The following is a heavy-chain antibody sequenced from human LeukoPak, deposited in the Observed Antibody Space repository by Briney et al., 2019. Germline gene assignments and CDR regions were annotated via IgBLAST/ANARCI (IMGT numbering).Heavy chain of an antibody. CDR1: GGSISSYY. Sequence: SETLSLTCTVSGGSISSYYWSWIRQPPGKGLEWIGYIYYSGSTNYNPSLKSRVTISVDTFKNQFSLKLSSVTAADTAVYYCARQAPTMVRGVVFDYWGQGNLVTVSS. CDR3: ARQAPTMVRGVVFDY. V-gene: IGHV4-59*01. D-gene: IGHD3-10*01. J-gene: IGHJ4*02. CDR2: IYYSGST.